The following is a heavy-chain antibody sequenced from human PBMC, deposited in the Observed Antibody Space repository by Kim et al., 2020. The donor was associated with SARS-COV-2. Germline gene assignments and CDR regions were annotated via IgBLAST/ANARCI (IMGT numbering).Heavy chain of an antibody. CDR3: AKDGVPAAKKYGMDV. J-gene: IGHJ6*02. V-gene: IGHV3-30*02. D-gene: IGHD2-2*01. Sequence: DSVKGRFTISRDNSKNTLYLQMNSLRAEDTAVYYCAKDGVPAAKKYGMDVWGQGTTVTVSS.